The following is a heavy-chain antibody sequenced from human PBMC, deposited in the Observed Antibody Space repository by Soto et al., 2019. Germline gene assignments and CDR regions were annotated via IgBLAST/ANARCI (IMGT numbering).Heavy chain of an antibody. J-gene: IGHJ4*02. CDR1: GDSVSSNSAA. CDR3: VRGAETSASCLDY. Sequence: QTLSLTCAISGDSVSSNSAAWNWIRQSPSRGLEWLGRTYYRNKWYNDYAVSVKSQITINPDTSKNEISLQLNSVTDEDTAVYYCVRGAETSASCLDYWGQGTLVTVSS. D-gene: IGHD2-2*01. V-gene: IGHV6-1*01. CDR2: TYYRNKWYN.